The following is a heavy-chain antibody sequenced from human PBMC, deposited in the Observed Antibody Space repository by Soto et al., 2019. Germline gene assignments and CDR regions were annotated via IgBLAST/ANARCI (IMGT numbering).Heavy chain of an antibody. CDR1: GFSLSTSGVG. Sequence: QITLKESGPTLVKPTQTLTLTCTFSGFSLSTSGVGVGWIRQPPGKALEWLALIYWDDDKRYSPSLKSRLTITKDTSKNQVVLTMTNMDPVDTATYYCAHPNQLGRDDAFDIWGQGTMVTVSS. D-gene: IGHD7-27*01. CDR3: AHPNQLGRDDAFDI. J-gene: IGHJ3*02. V-gene: IGHV2-5*02. CDR2: IYWDDDK.